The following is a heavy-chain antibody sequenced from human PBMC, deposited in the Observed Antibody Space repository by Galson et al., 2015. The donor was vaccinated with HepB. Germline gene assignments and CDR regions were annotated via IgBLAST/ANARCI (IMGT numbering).Heavy chain of an antibody. CDR2: ISYDGSNK. J-gene: IGHJ4*02. V-gene: IGHV3-30*04. CDR1: GFTFSSYA. CDR3: ARDPQDYGDYGVLDY. D-gene: IGHD4-17*01. Sequence: SLRLSCAASGFTFSSYAMHWVRQAPGKGLEWVAVISYDGSNKYYADSVKGRFTISRDNSKNTLYLQMNSLRAEDTAVYYCARDPQDYGDYGVLDYWGQGTLVTVSS.